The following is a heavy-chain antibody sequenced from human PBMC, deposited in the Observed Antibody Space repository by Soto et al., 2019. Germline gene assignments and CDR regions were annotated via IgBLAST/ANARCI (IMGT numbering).Heavy chain of an antibody. Sequence: PGGSLRLSCAASGFTFSSYAMHWVRQAPGKGLEWVAVISYDGSNKYYADSVKGRFTISRDNSKNTLYLQMNSLRAEDTAVYYCARVRLIAAAAPYYGMDVWGQGTTVTVSS. CDR1: GFTFSSYA. CDR3: ARVRLIAAAAPYYGMDV. D-gene: IGHD6-13*01. J-gene: IGHJ6*02. CDR2: ISYDGSNK. V-gene: IGHV3-30-3*01.